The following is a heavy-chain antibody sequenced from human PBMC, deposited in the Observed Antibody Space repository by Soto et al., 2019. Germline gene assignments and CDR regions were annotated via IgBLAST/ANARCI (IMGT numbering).Heavy chain of an antibody. D-gene: IGHD3-3*01. J-gene: IGHJ6*02. CDR1: GYTFTSYG. Sequence: GASVKVSCKASGYTFTSYGISWVRQAPGQGLECMGWISAYNGNTNYAQKLQGRVTMSTDTSTSTAYMELRSLRSDDTAVYYCARDRRQGFLEWSRYYYGMDVWGQGTTVTVSS. V-gene: IGHV1-18*01. CDR2: ISAYNGNT. CDR3: ARDRRQGFLEWSRYYYGMDV.